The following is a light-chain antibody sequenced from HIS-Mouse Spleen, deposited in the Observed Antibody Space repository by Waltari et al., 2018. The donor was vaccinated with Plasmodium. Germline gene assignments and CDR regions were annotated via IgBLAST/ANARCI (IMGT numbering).Light chain of an antibody. CDR1: PSVRSN. CDR2: GAS. V-gene: IGKV3-15*01. CDR3: QQYNNWSFT. J-gene: IGKJ3*01. Sequence: EIVMTQSPATLSVSPGERATLSCRARPSVRSNLAWYQQNPGQAPRLLSYGASTRATGIPARFSGSGSGTEFTLTISSLQSEDFAVYYCQQYNNWSFTFGPGTKVDIK.